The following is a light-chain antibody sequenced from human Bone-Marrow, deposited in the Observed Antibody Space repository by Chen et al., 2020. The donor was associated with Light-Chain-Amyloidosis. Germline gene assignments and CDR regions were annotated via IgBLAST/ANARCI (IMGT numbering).Light chain of an antibody. CDR1: QSLLHSNGYNY. V-gene: IGKV2-28*01. CDR3: MQALQTPRT. Sequence: DIVMTQSPLSLPVTPVEPASISCRSSQSLLHSNGYNYLDRYLQKPGQSPQLLIYLGSNRASGVPDRFSGSGSGTDFTLKISRVEAEDVGVYYCMQALQTPRTFGQGTKVEIK. J-gene: IGKJ1*01. CDR2: LGS.